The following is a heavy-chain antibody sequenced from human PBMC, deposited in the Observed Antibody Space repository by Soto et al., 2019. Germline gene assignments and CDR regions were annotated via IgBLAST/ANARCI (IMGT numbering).Heavy chain of an antibody. CDR1: GYSFTSLD. CDR2: MQPSTGRT. Sequence: ASVKVSCKASGYSFTSLDINWVRQTAGQGLEWMGWMQPSTGRTGYAQKFQGRVTMTRDTSINTAYMELTTLTSDDTAFYYCARGVSAGVDYWVQGTLVTDSS. J-gene: IGHJ4*02. V-gene: IGHV1-8*01. D-gene: IGHD1-26*01. CDR3: ARGVSAGVDY.